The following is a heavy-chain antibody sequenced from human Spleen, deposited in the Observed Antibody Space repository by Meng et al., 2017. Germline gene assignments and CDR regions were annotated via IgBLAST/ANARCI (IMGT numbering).Heavy chain of an antibody. CDR1: GFSLTTSGVG. J-gene: IGHJ4*02. D-gene: IGHD3-22*01. V-gene: IGHV2-5*01. CDR3: AHWVYDTSGYYGYYFDY. CDR2: IYWNDDE. Sequence: SGPTLVKPTQTLTLTCTISGFSLTTSGVGVGWIRQPPGKALEWLALIYWNDDERYSPSLENRLTITKDTSKNQVVLAMTNMDPVDTATYYCAHWVYDTSGYYGYYFDYWGQGTLVTVSS.